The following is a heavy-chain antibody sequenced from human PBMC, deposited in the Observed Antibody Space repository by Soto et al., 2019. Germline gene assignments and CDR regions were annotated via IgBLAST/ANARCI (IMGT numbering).Heavy chain of an antibody. CDR3: AREKVAVVLSWYFDL. Sequence: PSESLSLTCSVSGGSISISISYWAWIRQPPGKGLEWIGNIYYSGYTYYNPSLKSRVTKSKDTSKNLFSLKLSSVTAADTAVYYCAREKVAVVLSWYFDLWGRGTLVNVSS. CDR2: IYYSGYT. CDR1: GGSISISISY. J-gene: IGHJ2*01. D-gene: IGHD2-15*01. V-gene: IGHV4-39*02.